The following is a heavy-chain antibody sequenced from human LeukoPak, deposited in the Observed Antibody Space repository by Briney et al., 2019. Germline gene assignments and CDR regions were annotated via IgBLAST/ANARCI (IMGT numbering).Heavy chain of an antibody. CDR1: GYTLTGYY. CDR2: INPNSGGT. J-gene: IGHJ5*02. CDR3: ARRAVAGTGFDWFDP. D-gene: IGHD6-19*01. V-gene: IGHV1-2*02. Sequence: ASVKVSFKASGYTLTGYYMHWVRQAPGQGLEWMGWINPNSGGTNYAQKFQGRVTMTRDTSISTAYMELSRLRSDDTAVYYCARRAVAGTGFDWFDPWGQGTLVTVSS.